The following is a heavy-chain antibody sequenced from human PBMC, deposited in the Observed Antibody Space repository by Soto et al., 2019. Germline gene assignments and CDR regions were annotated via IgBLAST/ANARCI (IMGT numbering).Heavy chain of an antibody. J-gene: IGHJ4*02. CDR2: VNQDGSEK. V-gene: IGHV3-7*05. CDR1: GFSFSSYW. CDR3: VTDILCVGATFYFDC. Sequence: EVQLVESGGDLAQPGGSLRLSCAASGFSFSSYWMSWVRQAPGKGLEWVAKVNQDGSEKYYVDSVKGRFTISRDNAENSLFLQMNSLRAEDTAVYYCVTDILCVGATFYFDCWGQGTLVTVSS. D-gene: IGHD1-26*01.